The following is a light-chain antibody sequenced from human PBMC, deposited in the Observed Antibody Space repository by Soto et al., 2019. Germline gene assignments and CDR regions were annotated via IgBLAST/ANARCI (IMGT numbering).Light chain of an antibody. J-gene: IGKJ1*01. CDR3: QQYSVSVT. CDR2: GAS. CDR1: QGISNY. V-gene: IGKV1-16*01. Sequence: DIHMTQSPSSLCSSFVYRFTITCRASQGISNYLGWYQQKPGKAPKLLINGASTLESGVPSRFSGSGSGTDFTLTISSLQPDDFATYYCQQYSVSVTFGQGTKVDIK.